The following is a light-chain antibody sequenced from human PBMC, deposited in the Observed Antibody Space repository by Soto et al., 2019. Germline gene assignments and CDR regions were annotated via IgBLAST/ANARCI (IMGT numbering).Light chain of an antibody. Sequence: EIVLTQSPGTLSLSPGERATLSCRTSQTVSSTYFAWYQQRPGQAPRLLFSDASTRATGIPDRFSCSGSGRDFTLTINRLEPEDSAVYYCQQFGSSPITFGQGTRLEIK. J-gene: IGKJ5*01. V-gene: IGKV3-20*01. CDR1: QTVSSTY. CDR2: DAS. CDR3: QQFGSSPIT.